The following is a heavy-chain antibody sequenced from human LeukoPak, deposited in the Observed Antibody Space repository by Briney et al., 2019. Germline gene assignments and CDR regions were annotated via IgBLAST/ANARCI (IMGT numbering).Heavy chain of an antibody. J-gene: IGHJ3*02. CDR1: GGSISSSSYY. Sequence: PSETLSLTCTVSGGSISSSSYYWGCIRQPPGKGLEWIGSIDYSGSTYYNPSLKSRVTISVDTSKNQFSLKLSSVTAADTAVYYCARDLKTPYCSGGSCYSGSGYAFDIWGQGTMVTVSS. V-gene: IGHV4-39*01. D-gene: IGHD2-15*01. CDR2: IDYSGST. CDR3: ARDLKTPYCSGGSCYSGSGYAFDI.